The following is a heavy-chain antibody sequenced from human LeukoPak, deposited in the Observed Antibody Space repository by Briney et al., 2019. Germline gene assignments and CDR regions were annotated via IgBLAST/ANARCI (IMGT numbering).Heavy chain of an antibody. CDR2: IRASGGET. CDR1: GFTFSGYA. V-gene: IGHV3-23*01. D-gene: IGHD3-22*01. CDR3: AKDRYDWYDSSGYYRN. Sequence: GGSLRLSCAASGFTFSGYAMSWVRQAPGKGLEWVSTIRASGGETLYADSAKGRFTISRDNSKNTLYLQMNSLRAEATAVYYCAKDRYDWYDSSGYYRNWGQGTLVTVSS. J-gene: IGHJ4*02.